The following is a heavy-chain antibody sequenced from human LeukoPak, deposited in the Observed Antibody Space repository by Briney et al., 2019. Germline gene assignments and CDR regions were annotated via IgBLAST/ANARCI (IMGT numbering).Heavy chain of an antibody. CDR2: MNPNSGNT. CDR3: ARVSRSLQTYYYDSSGYYGYAFDI. CDR1: GYTFTSYD. Sequence: ASVKVSCKASGYTFTSYDINWVRQATGQGLEWMGWMNPNSGNTGYAQKFQGRVTMTRNTSISTAYMELSSLRSEDTAVYYCARVSRSLQTYYYDSSGYYGYAFDISGQGTMVTVSS. J-gene: IGHJ3*02. D-gene: IGHD3-22*01. V-gene: IGHV1-8*01.